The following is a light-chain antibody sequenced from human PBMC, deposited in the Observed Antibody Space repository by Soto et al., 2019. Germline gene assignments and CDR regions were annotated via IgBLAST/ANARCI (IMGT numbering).Light chain of an antibody. CDR3: QQYNNWPLIT. Sequence: EIVLTQYPATLSLSPGKRSTLSCGATQSINSHLAWYQQKPGQGPRLLIYDASNRATGIPARFSGSGSGTEFTLTISSLQSEDFAVYYCQQYNNWPLITFGQGTRLEIK. CDR1: QSINSH. V-gene: IGKV3D-15*01. CDR2: DAS. J-gene: IGKJ5*01.